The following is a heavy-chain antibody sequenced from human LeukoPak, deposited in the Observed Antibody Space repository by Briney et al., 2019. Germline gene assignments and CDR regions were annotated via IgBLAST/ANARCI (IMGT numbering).Heavy chain of an antibody. Sequence: GASVEVYCKASGYTFTRYGISWVRQAPGQGLEWMGWISAYNGNTNYAQKLQGRVTMTTDTSTSTAYMELRSLRSDDTAVYYCARMGYCSSTSCYIDTYWGQGTLVTVSS. CDR3: ARMGYCSSTSCYIDTY. V-gene: IGHV1-18*01. CDR1: GYTFTRYG. D-gene: IGHD2-2*02. CDR2: ISAYNGNT. J-gene: IGHJ4*02.